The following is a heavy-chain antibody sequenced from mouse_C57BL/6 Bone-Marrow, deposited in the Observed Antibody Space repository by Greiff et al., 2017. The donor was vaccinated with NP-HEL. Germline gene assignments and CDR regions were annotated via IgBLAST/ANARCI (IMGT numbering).Heavy chain of an antibody. Sequence: EVQLVESGGGLVQPGGSLKLSCAASGFTFSDYYMYWVRQTPEKRLEWVAYISNGGGSTYYPDTVKGRFTISRDNAKNTLYLQMSRLKSEDTAMYYCARQTGYYDYGGFAYWGQGTLVTVSA. J-gene: IGHJ3*01. D-gene: IGHD2-4*01. CDR2: ISNGGGST. V-gene: IGHV5-12*01. CDR1: GFTFSDYY. CDR3: ARQTGYYDYGGFAY.